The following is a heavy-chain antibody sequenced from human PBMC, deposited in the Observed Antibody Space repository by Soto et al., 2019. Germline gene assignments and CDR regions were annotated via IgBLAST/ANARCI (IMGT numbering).Heavy chain of an antibody. CDR1: GFTFSSYA. CDR2: ISGSGSST. V-gene: IGHV3-23*01. CDR3: AEGVGGSNSPYYDYYGMDV. J-gene: IGHJ6*02. Sequence: GGSLRLSCAASGFTFSSYAMSWVRQAPGKGLEWVSAISGSGSSTYYADSVKGRFTISRDNSKNTLYLQMNSLRAEDTGVYYWAEGVGGSNSPYYDYYGMDVWGQGTTVTVSS. D-gene: IGHD4-4*01.